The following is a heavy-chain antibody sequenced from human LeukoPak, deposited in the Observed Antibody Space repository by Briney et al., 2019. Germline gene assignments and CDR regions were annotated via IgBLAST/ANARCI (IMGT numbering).Heavy chain of an antibody. Sequence: PVKVSCKASGGTFSSYAISWVRQAPGQGLEWMGGIIPIFGTANYAQKFQGRVTITADESTSTAYMELSSLRSEDTAVYYCVPDPDYGDGGGFDYWGQGTLVTVSS. V-gene: IGHV1-69*13. CDR2: IIPIFGTA. J-gene: IGHJ4*02. D-gene: IGHD4-17*01. CDR3: VPDPDYGDGGGFDY. CDR1: GGTFSSYA.